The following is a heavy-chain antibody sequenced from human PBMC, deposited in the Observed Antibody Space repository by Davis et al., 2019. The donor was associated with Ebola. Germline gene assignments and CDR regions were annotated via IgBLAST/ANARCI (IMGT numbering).Heavy chain of an antibody. J-gene: IGHJ6*03. D-gene: IGHD2-8*01. CDR1: GGSISSSNW. V-gene: IGHV4-4*02. CDR3: SRGILVYAIPTYYYYMDV. CDR2: IYHSGST. Sequence: MPSETLSLTCAVSGGSISSSNWWNWVRQPPGKGLEWIGEIYHSGSTNYNPSLKSRVTISVDTSKNQFSLMLSSVTAADTAVYYCSRGILVYAIPTYYYYMDVWGKGTTVTVSS.